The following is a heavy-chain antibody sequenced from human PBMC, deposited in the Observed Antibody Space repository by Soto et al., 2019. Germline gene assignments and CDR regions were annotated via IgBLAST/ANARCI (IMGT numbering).Heavy chain of an antibody. CDR1: GFTFSNAW. J-gene: IGHJ4*02. CDR2: IKSKTDGGTT. D-gene: IGHD3-10*01. Sequence: EVQLVESGGGLVKPGGSLRLSCAASGFTFSNAWMNWVRQAPGKGLEWVGRIKSKTDGGTTDYAAPVKGRFTISRDDSKNTLYLQMNSLKTEDTAVYYGTTDHLLLWFGGVDYWGQGTLVTVSS. V-gene: IGHV3-15*07. CDR3: TTDHLLLWFGGVDY.